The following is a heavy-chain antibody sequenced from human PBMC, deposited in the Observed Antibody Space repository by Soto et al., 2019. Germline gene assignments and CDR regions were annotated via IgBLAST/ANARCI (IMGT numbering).Heavy chain of an antibody. CDR2: ISGSGGST. J-gene: IGHJ4*02. CDR3: PMDYGCGYYLPDY. CDR1: GFTFCSYA. Sequence: PGRPLRLSCAAPGFTFCSYAMSWVRQGPGKGLEWVSAISGSGGSTYYADSVKGRFPISRDNSRNTLYLQMNSLRAEDRAVYFLPMDYGCGYYLPDYWGQGPLVTV. D-gene: IGHD3-22*01. V-gene: IGHV3-23*01.